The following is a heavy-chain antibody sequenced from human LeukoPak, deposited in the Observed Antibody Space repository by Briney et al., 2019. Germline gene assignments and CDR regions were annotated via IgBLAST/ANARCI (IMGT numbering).Heavy chain of an antibody. Sequence: PGGSLRLSCAASGFTFSSYWMHWVRQAPGKGLVWVSRINSDGSSTSYADSVKGRFTISRDNAKNTLYLQMNSLRAEDTAVYYCARAIETTWIQLWQSVGYWGQGTLVTVSS. CDR1: GFTFSSYW. J-gene: IGHJ4*02. CDR3: ARAIETTWIQLWQSVGY. D-gene: IGHD5-18*01. CDR2: INSDGSST. V-gene: IGHV3-74*01.